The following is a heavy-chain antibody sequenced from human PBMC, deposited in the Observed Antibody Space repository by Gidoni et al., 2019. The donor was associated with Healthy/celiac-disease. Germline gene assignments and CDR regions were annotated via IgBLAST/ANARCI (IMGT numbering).Heavy chain of an antibody. V-gene: IGHV3-23*04. D-gene: IGHD3-22*01. J-gene: IGHJ3*02. CDR3: ATFVPSTFNYYDSSGIPPDDAFDI. CDR2: ISGSGGST. Sequence: EVQLVESGGGLVQPGGSLRLSCAASGFTFSSYAMSWVRQAPGKGLEWVSAISGSGGSTYYADSVKGRFTISRDNSKNTLYLQMNSLRAEDTAVYYCATFVPSTFNYYDSSGIPPDDAFDIWGQGTMVTVSS. CDR1: GFTFSSYA.